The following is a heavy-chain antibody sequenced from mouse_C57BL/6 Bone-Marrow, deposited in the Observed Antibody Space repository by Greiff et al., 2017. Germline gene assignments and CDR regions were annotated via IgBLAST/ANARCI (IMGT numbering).Heavy chain of an antibody. CDR1: GYTFTSYW. CDR2: INPSSGYT. Sequence: QVQLKQSGAELAKPGASVKLSCKASGYTFTSYWMHWVKQRPGQGLEWIGYINPSSGYTKYNQKFKDKATLTADKSSSTAYMQLSSLTYEDSAVYYCAREGPSTWDRECFAYWGQGTLVTVSA. D-gene: IGHD4-1*01. CDR3: AREGPSTWDRECFAY. J-gene: IGHJ3*01. V-gene: IGHV1-7*01.